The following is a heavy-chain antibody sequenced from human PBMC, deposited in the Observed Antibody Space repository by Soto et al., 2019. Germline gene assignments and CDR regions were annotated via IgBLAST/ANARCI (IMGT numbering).Heavy chain of an antibody. CDR3: ARDGVEEEIVVVPAAYDY. CDR2: ISSSSSYI. V-gene: IGHV3-21*01. CDR1: GFTFSTYW. Sequence: SLRLSCAASGFTFSTYWMSWVRQAPGKGLEWVSSISSSSSYIYYADSVKGRFTISRDNAKNSLYLQMNSLRAEDTAVYYCARDGVEEEIVVVPAAYDYWGQGTLVTVSS. J-gene: IGHJ4*02. D-gene: IGHD2-2*01.